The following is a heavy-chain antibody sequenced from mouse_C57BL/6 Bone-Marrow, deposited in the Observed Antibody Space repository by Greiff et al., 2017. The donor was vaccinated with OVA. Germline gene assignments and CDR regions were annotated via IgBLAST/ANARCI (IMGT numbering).Heavy chain of an antibody. CDR1: GYSFTSYY. V-gene: IGHV1-66*01. D-gene: IGHD4-1*01. J-gene: IGHJ4*01. CDR3: APQLTGHYAMDY. CDR2: IYPGSGNT. Sequence: VKVVESGPELVKPGASVKISCKASGYSFTSYYIHWVKQRPGQGLEWIGWIYPGSGNTKYNEKFKGKATLTADTSSSTAYMQLSSLTSEDSAVYYCAPQLTGHYAMDYWGQGTSVTVSS.